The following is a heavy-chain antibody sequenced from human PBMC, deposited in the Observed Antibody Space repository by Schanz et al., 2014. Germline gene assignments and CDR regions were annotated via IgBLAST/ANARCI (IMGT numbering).Heavy chain of an antibody. Sequence: EVQLVESGGGLVQPGGSLRLSCAASGFTFSDSWMHWVRQAPGKGLVWVSRTSNDGSFTTFADSVKGRFTISRDNAKNSLYLQMHSLRAEDTAVYYCARGLGATTLFYYYGMDVWGQGTTVTVSS. CDR1: GFTFSDSW. CDR2: TSNDGSFT. J-gene: IGHJ6*02. V-gene: IGHV3-74*01. D-gene: IGHD1-26*01. CDR3: ARGLGATTLFYYYGMDV.